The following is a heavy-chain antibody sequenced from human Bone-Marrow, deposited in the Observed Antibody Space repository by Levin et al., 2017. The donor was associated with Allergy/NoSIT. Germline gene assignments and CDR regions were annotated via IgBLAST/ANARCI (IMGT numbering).Heavy chain of an antibody. CDR2: IYWNDDK. CDR3: AHSQSPHPRLYVGGVFDY. Sequence: SGPTLVKPTQTLTLTCTFSGFSLSTSGVGVGWIRQPPGKALEWLALIYWNDDKRYSPSLKSRLTITKDTSKNQVVLTMTNMDPVDTATYYCAHSQSPHPRLYVGGVFDYWGQGTLVTVSS. V-gene: IGHV2-5*01. D-gene: IGHD3-16*01. CDR1: GFSLSTSGVG. J-gene: IGHJ4*02.